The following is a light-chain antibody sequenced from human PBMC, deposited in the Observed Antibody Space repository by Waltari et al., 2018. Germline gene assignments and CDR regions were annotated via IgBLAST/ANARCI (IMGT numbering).Light chain of an antibody. Sequence: QSVLTQPPSVSGAPGQRVTISCTGRSSNIGAGYDVHWYQQLPGTAPKLLIYGNCNRPSGVPDRFSGSKSGTSASLAITGLQAEDEADYYCQSYDSSLSGSGVFGGGTKLTVL. CDR2: GNC. CDR1: SSNIGAGYD. CDR3: QSYDSSLSGSGV. J-gene: IGLJ2*01. V-gene: IGLV1-40*01.